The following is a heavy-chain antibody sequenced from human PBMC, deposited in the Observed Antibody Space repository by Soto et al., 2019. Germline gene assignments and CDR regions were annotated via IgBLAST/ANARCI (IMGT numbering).Heavy chain of an antibody. V-gene: IGHV3-53*01. J-gene: IGHJ6*02. CDR1: GFTVSSNY. CDR2: IYSGGST. D-gene: IGHD4-4*01. CDR3: ARDFPTVTTYGMDV. Sequence: AGGSLRLSCAASGFTVSSNYMSWVRQAPGKGLEWVSVIYSGGSTYYADSVKGRFTISRDNSKNTLYLQMNSLRAEDTAVYYCARDFPTVTTYGMDVWGQGTTVTVYS.